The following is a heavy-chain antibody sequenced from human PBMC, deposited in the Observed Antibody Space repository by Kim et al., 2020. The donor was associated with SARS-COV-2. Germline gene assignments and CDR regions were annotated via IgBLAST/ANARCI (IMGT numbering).Heavy chain of an antibody. V-gene: IGHV1-69*01. CDR3: ASEFGDCTQWNDY. D-gene: IGHD2-21*02. Sequence: YAQKFQGRVTITADESTSTAYMELSSLRSEDTAVYYCASEFGDCTQWNDYWGQGTLVTVSS. J-gene: IGHJ4*02.